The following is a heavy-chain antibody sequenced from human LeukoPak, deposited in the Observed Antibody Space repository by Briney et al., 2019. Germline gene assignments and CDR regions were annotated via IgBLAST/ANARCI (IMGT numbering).Heavy chain of an antibody. CDR3: ARDEGVAVYYMDV. CDR2: VNPSGGST. J-gene: IGHJ6*03. Sequence: ASVKVSCKASGYTFTSYHMHWVRQAPGQGLEWIGIVNPSGGSTSYAQKFQGRVSMTRDTSTSSVYMELSSLRSEDTAVYYCARDEGVAVYYMDVWGKGTTVTVSS. V-gene: IGHV1-46*01. D-gene: IGHD2-15*01. CDR1: GYTFTSYH.